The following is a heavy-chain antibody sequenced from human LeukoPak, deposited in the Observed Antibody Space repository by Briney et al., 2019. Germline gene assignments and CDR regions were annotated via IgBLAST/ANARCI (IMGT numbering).Heavy chain of an antibody. V-gene: IGHV1-8*02. CDR2: MNPNSGNT. CDR3: ARGRIAAAGKIDY. D-gene: IGHD6-13*01. Sequence: GASVKVSCKASGYTFTSYYMHWVRQATGQELEWMGWMNPNSGNTGYAQKFQGRVTMTRNTSISTAYMELSSLRSEDTAVYYCARGRIAAAGKIDYWGQGTLVTVSS. J-gene: IGHJ4*02. CDR1: GYTFTSYY.